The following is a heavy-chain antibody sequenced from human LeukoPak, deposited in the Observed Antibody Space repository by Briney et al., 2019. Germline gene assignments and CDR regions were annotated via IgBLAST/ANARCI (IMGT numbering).Heavy chain of an antibody. V-gene: IGHV3-30-3*01. D-gene: IGHD3-10*01. CDR2: ISYDGSNK. J-gene: IGHJ4*02. CDR3: ARAGPNLVLWFGECLDY. Sequence: PGGSLRLSCAASGFTFSNYAMHWVRQAPGKGLEWVAVISYDGSNKYYADSVKGRFTISRDNSKNTLYLQMNSLRAEDTAVYYCARAGPNLVLWFGECLDYWGQGTLVTVSS. CDR1: GFTFSNYA.